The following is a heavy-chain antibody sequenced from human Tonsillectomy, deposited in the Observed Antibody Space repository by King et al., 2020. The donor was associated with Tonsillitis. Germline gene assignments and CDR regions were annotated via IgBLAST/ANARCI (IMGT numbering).Heavy chain of an antibody. Sequence: QLQESGSGLVKPSQTLSLTCAVSGDSISSGGYSWSWIRQPPGKGLEWIGYIYHSGSTYYNPSLKSRVTISVDRSKNQFSLKLSSVTAADTVVYYCARTYYDFWSGYPYYFDYWGQGTLVTVSS. V-gene: IGHV4-30-2*01. CDR1: GDSISSGGYS. J-gene: IGHJ4*02. CDR3: ARTYYDFWSGYPYYFDY. D-gene: IGHD3-3*01. CDR2: IYHSGST.